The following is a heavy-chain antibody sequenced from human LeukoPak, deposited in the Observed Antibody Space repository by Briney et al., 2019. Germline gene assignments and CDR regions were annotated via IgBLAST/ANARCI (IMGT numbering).Heavy chain of an antibody. CDR1: GGSFSGYY. Sequence: SETLSLTCAVYGGSFSGYYWSWIRQPPGKGLEWIGEINHSGSTNYNPSLKSRVTISVDTSKNQFSLKLSSVTAADTAVYYCARTPSYCGSYPWDYWGQGTLVTVSS. J-gene: IGHJ4*02. CDR2: INHSGST. CDR3: ARTPSYCGSYPWDY. V-gene: IGHV4-34*01. D-gene: IGHD1-26*01.